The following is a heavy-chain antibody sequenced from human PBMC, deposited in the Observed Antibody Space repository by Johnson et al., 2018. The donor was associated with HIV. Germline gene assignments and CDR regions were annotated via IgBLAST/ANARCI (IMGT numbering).Heavy chain of an antibody. CDR1: GFLFSRYA. CDR2: ISYDGGHN. J-gene: IGHJ3*02. V-gene: IGHV3-30-3*01. D-gene: IGHD1-26*01. CDR3: ARDSDWELGQDGAFDI. Sequence: VQLVESGGGVVQPGRSLRLSCAASGFLFSRYAMHWVRQAPGKGLEWVAVISYDGGHNYYADSVKGRFTISRDNSKNTLYLQMNSLRAEDTAVYYCARDSDWELGQDGAFDIWGQGTMVTVSS.